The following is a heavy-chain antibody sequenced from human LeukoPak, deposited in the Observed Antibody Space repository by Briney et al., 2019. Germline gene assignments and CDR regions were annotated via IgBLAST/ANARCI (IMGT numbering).Heavy chain of an antibody. CDR1: GGSISSSSYY. V-gene: IGHV4-39*07. CDR3: ARTYYYDSTLDY. J-gene: IGHJ4*02. D-gene: IGHD3-22*01. Sequence: SETLSLTCTVSGGSISSSSYYWGWIRQPPGKGLEWIGSIYYRGSTYYNPSLKSRVTISVDMSKTQFSLKLSSVTAADTAVYYCARTYYYDSTLDYWGQGTLVTVSS. CDR2: IYYRGST.